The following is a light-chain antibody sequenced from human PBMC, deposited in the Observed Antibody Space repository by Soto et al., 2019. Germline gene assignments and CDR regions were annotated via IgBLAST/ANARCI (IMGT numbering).Light chain of an antibody. Sequence: EIVLTQSPGTLSLSPGERATLSCRASQSVSSSYLAWYQQKPGQAPRLLIYGASSRATGIPDTFSGSGSGTDFTLTISRLEPEDFAVYYCQEYGSSPPTFGQGTRL. CDR1: QSVSSSY. CDR3: QEYGSSPPT. J-gene: IGKJ5*01. V-gene: IGKV3-20*01. CDR2: GAS.